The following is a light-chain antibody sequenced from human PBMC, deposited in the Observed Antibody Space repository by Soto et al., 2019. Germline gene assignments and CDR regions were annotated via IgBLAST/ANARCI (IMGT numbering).Light chain of an antibody. J-gene: IGKJ1*01. CDR2: DAS. Sequence: EFVMTQTPCTLPSSSGEAATLSCRASQSFIGNYLAWYQQKPGQSPRLVIYDASSRATGIPDRFSGSGSGTDFTLTISRLEPEDFAVYFCYQYDSSPWTFGLGTKV. CDR1: QSFIGNY. CDR3: YQYDSSPWT. V-gene: IGKV3-20*01.